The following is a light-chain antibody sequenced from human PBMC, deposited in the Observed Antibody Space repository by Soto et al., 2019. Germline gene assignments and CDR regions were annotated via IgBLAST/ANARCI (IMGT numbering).Light chain of an antibody. CDR1: QSFSSY. V-gene: IGKV3-20*01. CDR2: GAS. CDR3: QQYANSPPT. J-gene: IGKJ2*01. Sequence: DIVLTQTPGTLSLSPGERATLSCRASQSFSSYLAWYQQKPGQAPRLLIYGASSRATGIPDRFSGSGSGTDFTLTISRLEPEEFAVYSCQQYANSPPTFGQGTKLEIK.